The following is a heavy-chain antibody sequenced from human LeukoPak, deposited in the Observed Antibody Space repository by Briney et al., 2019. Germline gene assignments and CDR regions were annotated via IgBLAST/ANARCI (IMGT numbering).Heavy chain of an antibody. CDR1: GFTLSSYW. V-gene: IGHV3-7*01. CDR3: ARDRGYGDYLSVDP. CDR2: IKQDGSEK. D-gene: IGHD4-17*01. Sequence: GGSLRLSCAASGFTLSSYWMSWVRQAPGKGLEWVANIKQDGSEKYYVDSVKGRFTISRDNAKNSLYLQMNSLRAEDTAVYYCARDRGYGDYLSVDPWGQGTLVTVSS. J-gene: IGHJ5*02.